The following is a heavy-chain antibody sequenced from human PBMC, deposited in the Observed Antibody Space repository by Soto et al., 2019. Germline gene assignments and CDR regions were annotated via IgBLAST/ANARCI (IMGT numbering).Heavy chain of an antibody. CDR1: GVSVSRDYQ. Sequence: PSETLSLTCTVSGVSVSRDYQWIWIRQPPGKGLEWIGHISYSGSPYYHPSLRSRLSISVDTSKNQFSLKVKSVTAADTAVYYCARAWDFWGQGTLVT. V-gene: IGHV4-30-4*01. D-gene: IGHD1-26*01. CDR2: ISYSGSP. J-gene: IGHJ1*01. CDR3: ARAWDF.